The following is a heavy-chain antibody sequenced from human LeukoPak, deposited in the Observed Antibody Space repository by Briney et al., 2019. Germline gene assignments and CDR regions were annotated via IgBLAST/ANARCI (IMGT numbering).Heavy chain of an antibody. CDR1: GGSVSSDNYY. CDR2: IYYSGST. D-gene: IGHD4-17*01. V-gene: IGHV4-61*01. Sequence: SETLSLTCTVSGGSVSSDNYYWSWIRQPPGKGLEWIGYIYYSGSTNYNPSLKSRVTISVDTSKNQFSLKLSSVTAADTAVYYCARGGSYGDYGYNWFDPWGQGTLVTVSS. CDR3: ARGGSYGDYGYNWFDP. J-gene: IGHJ5*02.